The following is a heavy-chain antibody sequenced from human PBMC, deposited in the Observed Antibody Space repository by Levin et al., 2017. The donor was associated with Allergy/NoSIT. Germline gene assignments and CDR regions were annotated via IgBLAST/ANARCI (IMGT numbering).Heavy chain of an antibody. CDR3: ARSFGRSSFDS. J-gene: IGHJ4*02. Sequence: GGSLRLSCAASGFAFNTYWMSWVRQSPGKGLEWVANIKQDGGEKYFVDSVKGRFTISRDNAKNSVFLQLNSLRAEDTAVYYSARSFGRSSFDSWGQGTLVTVSS. CDR1: GFAFNTYW. CDR2: IKQDGGEK. D-gene: IGHD3-10*01. V-gene: IGHV3-7*01.